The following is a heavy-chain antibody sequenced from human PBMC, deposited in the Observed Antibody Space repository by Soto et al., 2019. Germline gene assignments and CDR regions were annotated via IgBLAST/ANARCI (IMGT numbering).Heavy chain of an antibody. Sequence: QVQLVQSGAEVKKPGASVKVSCKASGYTFTSYGISWVRQAPGQGLEWMGWISAYNGNTNYAQQLQGRVTMTTDTSTSTGYMELRSLRSDDTAVYYCAREPPGRLLSKGSFDYWGEGTLVTVSS. CDR2: ISAYNGNT. D-gene: IGHD2-2*01. CDR3: AREPPGRLLSKGSFDY. V-gene: IGHV1-18*04. J-gene: IGHJ4*02. CDR1: GYTFTSYG.